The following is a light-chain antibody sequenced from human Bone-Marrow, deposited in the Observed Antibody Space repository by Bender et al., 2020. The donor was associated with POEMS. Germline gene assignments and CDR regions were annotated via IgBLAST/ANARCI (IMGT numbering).Light chain of an antibody. CDR2: EVN. CDR3: CSYAGSSTVV. J-gene: IGLJ2*01. Sequence: QSALTQPASVSGSPGQSITISCTGTSSDVGNSELVSWYQQYPGKAPKLMIYEVNSRPSGVPDRFSGFKSGNTASLTISGLQAEDEADYYCCSYAGSSTVVFGGGTKLTVL. CDR1: SSDVGNSEL. V-gene: IGLV2-23*02.